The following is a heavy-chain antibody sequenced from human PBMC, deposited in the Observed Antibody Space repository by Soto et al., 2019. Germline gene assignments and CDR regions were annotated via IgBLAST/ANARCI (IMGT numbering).Heavy chain of an antibody. CDR3: ATHRRYSSGWYYYGMDV. V-gene: IGHV4-39*01. J-gene: IGHJ6*02. CDR2: IYYTGRT. CDR1: GGSISTTTYY. D-gene: IGHD6-25*01. Sequence: QLQLQGSGPGLVKPSETLSLTCTVSGGSISTTTYYWGWVRQPPGKGLEWIGNIYYTGRTYYNPSLKSRVTLSVDTSNNQFRLRLNSVTAADTAVYYCATHRRYSSGWYYYGMDVWGQGTTVTVSS.